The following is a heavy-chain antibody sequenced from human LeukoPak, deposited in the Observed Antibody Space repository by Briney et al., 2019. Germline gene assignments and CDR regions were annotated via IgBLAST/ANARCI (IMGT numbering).Heavy chain of an antibody. Sequence: PGGSLRLSCAASGFTFSSYGMSWVRQAPGKGLEWVSAISGSGGSTYYADSVKGRFTISRDNSKNTLYLQMNSLRAEDTAVYYCAKDISRGTVTTALDYWGQGTLVTVSS. CDR3: AKDISRGTVTTALDY. CDR2: ISGSGGST. D-gene: IGHD4-17*01. CDR1: GFTFSSYG. V-gene: IGHV3-23*01. J-gene: IGHJ4*02.